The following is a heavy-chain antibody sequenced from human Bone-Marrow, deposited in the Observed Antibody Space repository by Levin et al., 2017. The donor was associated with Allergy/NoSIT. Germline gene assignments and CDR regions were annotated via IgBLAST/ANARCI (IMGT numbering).Heavy chain of an antibody. CDR2: INPDSGGT. D-gene: IGHD2/OR15-2a*01. CDR3: ASLTYCTSTTCIKGDY. Sequence: GASVKVSCKPSGYTFTGNYMHWVRQAPGQGLEWMGRINPDSGGTNYAQKFQGRVTMTRDTSISTAYMELSRLSSDDTAIDYCASLTYCTSTTCIKGDYWGQGTLVTVSS. J-gene: IGHJ4*02. V-gene: IGHV1-2*06. CDR1: GYTFTGNY.